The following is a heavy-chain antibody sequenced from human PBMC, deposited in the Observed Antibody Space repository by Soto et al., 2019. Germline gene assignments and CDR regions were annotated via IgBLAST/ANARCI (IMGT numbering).Heavy chain of an antibody. CDR3: ARDHGGGITFE. V-gene: IGHV1-18*01. CDR1: GYTFTSYN. J-gene: IGHJ4*02. D-gene: IGHD3-16*01. Sequence: QVQLVQSGAEVKKPGASVKVSCKASGYTFTSYNIAWVRQAPGQGLEWMGWISGHNGNRKYAQKLQGRVTMTTDTSTSTAYMDLRSLRSHDTAVYYCARDHGGGITFEWGQGTLVTVSS. CDR2: ISGHNGNR.